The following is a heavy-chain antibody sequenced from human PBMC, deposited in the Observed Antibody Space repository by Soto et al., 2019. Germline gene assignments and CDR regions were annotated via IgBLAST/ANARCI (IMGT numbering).Heavy chain of an antibody. CDR1: GGTFSSYA. J-gene: IGHJ3*02. Sequence: GASVKVSCKASGGTFSSYAISWVRQARGQELEWMGGIIPIFGTANYAQKFQGRVTITADESTSTAYMELSSLRSEDTAVYYCARGPPRDDRSPYDAFDIWGQGTMVTVSS. CDR3: ARGPPRDDRSPYDAFDI. CDR2: IIPIFGTA. V-gene: IGHV1-69*13.